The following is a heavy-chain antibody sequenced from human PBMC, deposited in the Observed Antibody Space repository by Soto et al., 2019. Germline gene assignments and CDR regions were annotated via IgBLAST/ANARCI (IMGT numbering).Heavy chain of an antibody. D-gene: IGHD2-15*01. Sequence: QVQLVQSGAEVKKPGSSVTVSCKASGGTFSSYAISWVRQAPGQGLEWMGGIIPIFGTANYAQKFQGRVTITADKSTSTAYMELSSLRSEDTAVYYCARGAYCSGGSCYVVARYWGQGTLVTVSS. CDR2: IIPIFGTA. CDR1: GGTFSSYA. V-gene: IGHV1-69*06. CDR3: ARGAYCSGGSCYVVARY. J-gene: IGHJ4*02.